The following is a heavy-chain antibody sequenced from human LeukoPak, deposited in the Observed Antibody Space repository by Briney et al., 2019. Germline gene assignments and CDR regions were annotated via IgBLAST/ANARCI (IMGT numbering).Heavy chain of an antibody. V-gene: IGHV5-51*01. CDR1: GYSFTSYW. J-gene: IGHJ4*02. D-gene: IGHD3-10*01. Sequence: GESLQISCKGSGYSFTSYWIGWVRQMPGKGLEWMGIIYPGDSDTRYSPSFQGQVTISADKSISTAYLQWSSLKASDTAMYYCFSGSYYNLFRGSYFDYWGQGTLVTASS. CDR3: FSGSYYNLFRGSYFDY. CDR2: IYPGDSDT.